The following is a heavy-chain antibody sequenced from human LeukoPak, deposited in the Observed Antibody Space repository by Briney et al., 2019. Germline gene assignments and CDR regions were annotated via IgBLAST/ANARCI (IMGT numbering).Heavy chain of an antibody. Sequence: DPGRSLRLSCAASGFTFSSYAMSWVRQAPGKGLEWVSGISGSGDNTYYADSVKGRFTISRDNSKNTLYVQVNSLGTEDTAAYYCAKGSYYDSSGSFYFDYWGQGTLVTVSS. D-gene: IGHD3-22*01. V-gene: IGHV3-23*01. CDR3: AKGSYYDSSGSFYFDY. CDR2: ISGSGDNT. J-gene: IGHJ4*02. CDR1: GFTFSSYA.